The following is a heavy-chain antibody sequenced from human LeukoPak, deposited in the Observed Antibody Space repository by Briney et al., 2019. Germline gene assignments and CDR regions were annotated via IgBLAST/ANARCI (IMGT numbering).Heavy chain of an antibody. CDR2: INHSGST. CDR3: ARGPRWLTSYYFDY. Sequence: PSETLSLTCAVYGGSSSGYYWSWIRQPPGKGLEWIGEINHSGSTNYNPSLKSRVTISVDTSKNQFSLKLSSVTAAGTAVYYCARGPRWLTSYYFDYWGQGTLVTVSS. J-gene: IGHJ4*02. CDR1: GGSSSGYY. V-gene: IGHV4-34*01. D-gene: IGHD6-19*01.